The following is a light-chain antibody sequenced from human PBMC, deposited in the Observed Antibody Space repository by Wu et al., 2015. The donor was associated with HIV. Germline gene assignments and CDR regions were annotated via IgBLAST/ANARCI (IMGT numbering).Light chain of an antibody. Sequence: IQMTQSPSTLSASVGDRVTMTCRASQSISTWLAWYQQKPGKAPKLLISQASSLQGGVPLRFSGSGSGTEFTLTISSLQPDDFATYYCQKYNTAPWTFGQGTKVEMK. CDR1: QSISTW. V-gene: IGKV1-5*03. J-gene: IGKJ1*01. CDR3: QKYNTAPWT. CDR2: QAS.